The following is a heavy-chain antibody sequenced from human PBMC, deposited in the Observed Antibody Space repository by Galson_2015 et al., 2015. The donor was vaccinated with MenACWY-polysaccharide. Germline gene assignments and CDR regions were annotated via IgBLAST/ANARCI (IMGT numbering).Heavy chain of an antibody. CDR1: GGTFSSFA. CDR2: LVPLVGT. D-gene: IGHD6-19*01. V-gene: IGHV1-69*10. J-gene: IGHJ4*02. Sequence: SVKVSCKASGGTFSSFAISWVRQAPGQGLEWMGGLVPLVGTNSAQKFQDRLTITADKFTSTAFMELSSLTSEDTAVYYCTTVPVQVNIAVAGMFDFWGRGTLVTVSS. CDR3: TTVPVQVNIAVAGMFDF.